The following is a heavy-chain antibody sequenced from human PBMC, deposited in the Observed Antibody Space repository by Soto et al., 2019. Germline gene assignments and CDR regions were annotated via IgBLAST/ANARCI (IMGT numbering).Heavy chain of an antibody. CDR2: IFHNGNT. Sequence: QGQLQESGPGLVKPSGTLSLTCAVSGGSISSSNWWRWVRQPPGKGLEWIGEIFHNGNTYSNPSLTGRVTMSVDKSKNQFALNLTSVTAADTAVYYCASGTYAMDVWGQGTTVTVSS. D-gene: IGHD6-13*01. CDR1: GGSISSSNW. CDR3: ASGTYAMDV. V-gene: IGHV4-4*02. J-gene: IGHJ6*02.